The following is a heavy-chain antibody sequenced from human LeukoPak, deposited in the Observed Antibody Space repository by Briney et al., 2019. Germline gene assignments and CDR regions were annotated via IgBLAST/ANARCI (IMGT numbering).Heavy chain of an antibody. D-gene: IGHD1-14*01. V-gene: IGHV1-2*02. Sequence: ASVKVSCKPSGYTFTGYYIQWVRQAPGQGPEWMGWINPDSGGSEYGQKFQGRVTFTSDTSSTTIYMEVRSLKSDDTAVYYCARDMTGGIWARATSFDHWGQGTLVTVSS. CDR3: ARDMTGGIWARATSFDH. J-gene: IGHJ4*02. CDR1: GYTFTGYY. CDR2: INPDSGGS.